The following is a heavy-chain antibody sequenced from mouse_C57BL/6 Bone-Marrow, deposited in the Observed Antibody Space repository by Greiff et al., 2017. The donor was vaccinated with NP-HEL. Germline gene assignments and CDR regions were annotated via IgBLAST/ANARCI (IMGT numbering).Heavy chain of an antibody. D-gene: IGHD1-1*01. CDR3: APIDYYGSSYVAY. J-gene: IGHJ3*01. CDR2: INPNNGGT. V-gene: IGHV1-26*01. Sequence: EVQLQQSGPELVKPGASVKISCKASGYTFTDYYMTWVTQSHGKSLEWIGDINPNNGGTSYNQKFTGKATLTVDKSSSTAYMELRSLTSEDSAVYYCAPIDYYGSSYVAYWGQGTLVTVSA. CDR1: GYTFTDYY.